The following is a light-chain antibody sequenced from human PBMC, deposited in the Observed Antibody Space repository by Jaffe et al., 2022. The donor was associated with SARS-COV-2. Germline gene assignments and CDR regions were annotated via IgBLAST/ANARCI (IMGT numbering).Light chain of an antibody. J-gene: IGKJ2*01. Sequence: DIQMTQSPSSLSASIGDRVIITCRASQSISSFLNWYQQKPGKAPKLLIYAASSLQSGVPSRCSGSGSGTDFTLTISSLQPEDFATYYCQQTYSTPHTFGQGTKLEIK. CDR2: AAS. CDR3: QQTYSTPHT. V-gene: IGKV1-39*01. CDR1: QSISSF.